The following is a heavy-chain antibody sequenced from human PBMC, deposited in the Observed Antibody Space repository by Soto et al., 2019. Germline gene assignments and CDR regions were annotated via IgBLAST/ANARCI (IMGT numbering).Heavy chain of an antibody. CDR2: IIPISGTA. Sequence: QVQLVQSGAEVKKPGSSVKVSCKASGGTFSSYAISWVRQAPGQGLEWMGGIIPISGTANYAQKFQGRDKITADESTSTAYMELSSLRSEDTAVYYCARSQGSSTSLEIYYYYYYGMDVWGQGTTVTVSS. D-gene: IGHD2-2*01. J-gene: IGHJ6*02. CDR1: GGTFSSYA. V-gene: IGHV1-69*01. CDR3: ARSQGSSTSLEIYYYYYYGMDV.